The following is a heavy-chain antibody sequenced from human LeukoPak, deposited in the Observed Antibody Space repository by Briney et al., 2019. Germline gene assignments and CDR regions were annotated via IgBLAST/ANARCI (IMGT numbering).Heavy chain of an antibody. CDR1: GFTFSSYA. CDR2: ISYDGSNK. Sequence: PGRSLRLSCAASGFTFSSYAMHWVRQAPGKGLEWVAVISYDGSNKYYADSVKGRFTISRGNSKNTLYLQMNSLRAEDTAVYYCARDRALTYYYYGMDVWGQGTTVTVSS. J-gene: IGHJ6*02. V-gene: IGHV3-30-3*01. CDR3: ARDRALTYYYYGMDV.